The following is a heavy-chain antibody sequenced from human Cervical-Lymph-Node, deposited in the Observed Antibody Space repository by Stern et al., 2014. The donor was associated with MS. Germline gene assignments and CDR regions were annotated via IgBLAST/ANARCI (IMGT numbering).Heavy chain of an antibody. V-gene: IGHV1-18*01. Sequence: VQLLESGAEVKKPGASLKVSCKASGYTFTNYAISWVRQVPGQGLEWMGWIGTKLGNTNSAQRFQDRVTLATDTSTNTVYMELRSLRSDDTAMYYCRAGADAFDVWGQGTMVTVSS. J-gene: IGHJ3*01. CDR1: GYTFTNYA. D-gene: IGHD6-13*01. CDR2: IGTKLGNT. CDR3: RAGADAFDV.